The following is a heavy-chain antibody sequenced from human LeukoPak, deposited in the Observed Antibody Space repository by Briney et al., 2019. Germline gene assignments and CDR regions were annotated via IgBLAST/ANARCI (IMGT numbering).Heavy chain of an antibody. CDR3: ARDLFRYSSGWTGYSDY. CDR2: ISAYNGNT. V-gene: IGHV1-18*01. Sequence: ASVKVSCKASGYTFTSYGISWVRQAPGQGLEWMGWISAYNGNTNYAQKLQGRVTMTTDTSTSTAYMELRSLRSDDTAVYYCARDLFRYSSGWTGYSDYWGQGTLVTVSS. CDR1: GYTFTSYG. J-gene: IGHJ4*02. D-gene: IGHD6-19*01.